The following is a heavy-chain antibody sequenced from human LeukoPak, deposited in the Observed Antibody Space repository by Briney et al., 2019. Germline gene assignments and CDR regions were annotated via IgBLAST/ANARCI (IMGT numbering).Heavy chain of an antibody. Sequence: ASVTVSCKASGYTCTIYGISWVRQAPGQGLEWVGLISPTGDSTNYAQTFRGRVTMTRDTSTNTVYMDLSSLRSEDTAVYYCAREASGGYFDYWGQGTLVIVSS. CDR2: ISPTGDST. CDR1: GYTCTIYG. CDR3: AREASGGYFDY. J-gene: IGHJ4*02. D-gene: IGHD4-23*01. V-gene: IGHV1-18*01.